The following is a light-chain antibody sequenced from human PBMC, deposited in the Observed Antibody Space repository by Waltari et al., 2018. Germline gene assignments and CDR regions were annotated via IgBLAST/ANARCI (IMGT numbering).Light chain of an antibody. CDR1: SSDVGGYNY. J-gene: IGLJ2*01. Sequence: QSALTQPASVSGSPGQSITISCTGISSDVGGYNYVSWYQQHPGKAPKLIIYDVSNRPSGVSNRVSGSKSGNTASLTISGLQAEDEADYYCSSYTGSSTLVVFGGGTKLTVL. CDR2: DVS. CDR3: SSYTGSSTLVV. V-gene: IGLV2-14*03.